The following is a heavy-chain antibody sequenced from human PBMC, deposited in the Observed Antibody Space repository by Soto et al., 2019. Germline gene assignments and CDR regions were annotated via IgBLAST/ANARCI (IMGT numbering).Heavy chain of an antibody. V-gene: IGHV1-18*01. CDR2: ISAYNGNT. D-gene: IGHD3-22*01. Sequence: QVQLVQSGAEVKKPGASVKVSCKASGYTFTSYGISWVRQAPGQGLEWMGWISAYNGNTNYAQKLQGRVTMTTDTSTSTAYLELRRLRSDDTAVYYCARDLGPYYYDSSGYSSWYFDLWGRGTLVTVSS. CDR1: GYTFTSYG. CDR3: ARDLGPYYYDSSGYSSWYFDL. J-gene: IGHJ2*01.